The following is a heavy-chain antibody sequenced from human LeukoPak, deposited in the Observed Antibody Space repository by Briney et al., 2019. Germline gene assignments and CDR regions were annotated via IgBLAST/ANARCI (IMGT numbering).Heavy chain of an antibody. CDR1: GGSISSSSYY. CDR3: ARQLRYFDWLDWFDP. V-gene: IGHV4-39*01. J-gene: IGHJ5*02. D-gene: IGHD3-9*01. CDR2: IYYSGST. Sequence: SETLSLTCTASGGSISSSSYYWGWIRQPPGKGLEWIGSIYYSGSTYYNPSLKSRVTISVDTSKNQFSLKLSSVTAADTAVYYCARQLRYFDWLDWFDPWGQGTLVTVSS.